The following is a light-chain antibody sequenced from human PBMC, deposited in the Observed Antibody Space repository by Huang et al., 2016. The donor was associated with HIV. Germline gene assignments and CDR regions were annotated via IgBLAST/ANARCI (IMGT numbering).Light chain of an antibody. Sequence: EIALTQSPGTLSLSPGEIATLSCRASQSVTSTSLAWYQQPPGQPPRLLMYGASSRATGIPDRFSGSGSGTDFTLTISRLEPEDFAVYYCQQYGTSPWTFGQGTKVEIK. CDR2: GAS. V-gene: IGKV3-20*01. J-gene: IGKJ1*01. CDR3: QQYGTSPWT. CDR1: QSVTSTS.